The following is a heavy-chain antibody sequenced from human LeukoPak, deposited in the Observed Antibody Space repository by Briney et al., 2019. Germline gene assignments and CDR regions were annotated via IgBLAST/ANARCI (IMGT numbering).Heavy chain of an antibody. CDR1: GYRFTTYW. J-gene: IGHJ4*02. CDR2: IYPGGSDT. Sequence: GALKTSLQGPGYRFTTYWIDLVRPIPGKGLGWMGIIYPGGSDTRYRPSFQGQVTISADKAISTADVQWSSLKASDTAMYYCARVSVSYFSDYWGQGTLVSVSS. D-gene: IGHD1-26*01. CDR3: ARVSVSYFSDY. V-gene: IGHV5-51*01.